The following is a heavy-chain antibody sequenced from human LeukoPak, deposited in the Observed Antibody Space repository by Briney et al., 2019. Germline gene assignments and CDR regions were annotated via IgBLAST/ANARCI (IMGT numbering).Heavy chain of an antibody. V-gene: IGHV3-33*01. D-gene: IGHD4-23*01. CDR1: GFTFRNYG. Sequence: GRSLRLPCAASGFTFRNYGMHWVRQAPGKGLEWVAVIWYDGSNKYYADSVKGRFTISRDNSKKTLYLQMNSLRAEDTAVYYCTMEGGGQRWFDLWGQGALATV. CDR2: IWYDGSNK. J-gene: IGHJ1*01. CDR3: TMEGGGQRWFDL.